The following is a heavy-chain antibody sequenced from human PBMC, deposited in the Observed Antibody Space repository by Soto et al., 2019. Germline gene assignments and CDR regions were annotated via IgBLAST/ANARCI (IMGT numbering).Heavy chain of an antibody. CDR3: ARDALRQQLAYTWFDL. V-gene: IGHV4-4*02. Sequence: QVQLQESGPGLVKPSGTLSLTCAVSGGSISSDNWWTWVRQPPGKGLDWLGEVFHTGSTTYNPSLKNRVTISLDKSKNQFSLKLTSVTAADTAVYYCARDALRQQLAYTWFDLWGQGTLVTVSS. J-gene: IGHJ5*02. CDR1: GGSISSDNW. D-gene: IGHD6-13*01. CDR2: VFHTGST.